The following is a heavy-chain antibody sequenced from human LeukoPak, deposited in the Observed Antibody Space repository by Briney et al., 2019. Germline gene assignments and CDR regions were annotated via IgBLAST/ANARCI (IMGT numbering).Heavy chain of an antibody. CDR1: GFTFSSYG. CDR2: IWYDGSNK. J-gene: IGHJ4*02. Sequence: GGSLRPSCAASGFTFSSYGMHWVRQAPGKGLEWVAVIWYDGSNKYYADSVKGRFTISRDNSKNTLYLQMNSLRAEDTAVYYCASDVDTAMVPFDYWGQGTLVTVSS. CDR3: ASDVDTAMVPFDY. V-gene: IGHV3-33*01. D-gene: IGHD5-18*01.